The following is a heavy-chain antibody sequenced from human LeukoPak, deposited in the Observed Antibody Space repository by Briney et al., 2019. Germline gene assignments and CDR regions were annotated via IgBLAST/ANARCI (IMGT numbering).Heavy chain of an antibody. J-gene: IGHJ4*02. Sequence: GGSLRLSCAASGFTFSSYGMSWVRQAPGKGLEWVSTTSGSGGSTYYADSVKGRFTISRDNSKNTLYLQMNSLRAEDTAVYYCAKDPTDFDNSGQTYFDSWGQGTLVTVSS. CDR1: GFTFSSYG. CDR3: AKDPTDFDNSGQTYFDS. D-gene: IGHD3-22*01. V-gene: IGHV3-23*01. CDR2: TSGSGGST.